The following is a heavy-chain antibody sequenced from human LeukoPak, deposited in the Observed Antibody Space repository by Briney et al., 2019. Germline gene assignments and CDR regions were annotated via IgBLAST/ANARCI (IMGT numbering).Heavy chain of an antibody. Sequence: SETLSLTCTVSGGSISSSSYYWGWIRQPPGKGLEWIGSIYYSGSTYYNPSLKSRVTISVDTSKNQFSLKLSSVTAADTAVYYCARGRKTGTHGPLDYWGQGTLVTVST. J-gene: IGHJ4*02. V-gene: IGHV4-39*07. CDR2: IYYSGST. D-gene: IGHD1-1*01. CDR3: ARGRKTGTHGPLDY. CDR1: GGSISSSSYY.